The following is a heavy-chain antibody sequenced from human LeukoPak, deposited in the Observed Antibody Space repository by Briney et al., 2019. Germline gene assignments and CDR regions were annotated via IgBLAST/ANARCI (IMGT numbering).Heavy chain of an antibody. V-gene: IGHV4-38-2*02. CDR3: AREIGGGGTSSWYFNY. Sequence: SETLSLTCTVSGYSISSGYYWGWIRQPPGKGLEWIGTIYHSGSTYYNPSLESRVTISVDMSKNQFSLKLSSVTAADAAVYYCAREIGGGGTSSWYFNYWGQGTLVTVSS. J-gene: IGHJ4*02. CDR1: GYSISSGYY. CDR2: IYHSGST. D-gene: IGHD6-13*01.